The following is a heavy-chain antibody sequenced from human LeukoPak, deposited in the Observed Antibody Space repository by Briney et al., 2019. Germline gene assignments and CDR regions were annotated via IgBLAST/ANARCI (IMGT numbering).Heavy chain of an antibody. CDR2: ISSSSSYI. Sequence: MTGGSLRLXCAASGFTFSSYSMNWVRQAPGKGLEWVSSISSSSSYIYYADSVKGRFTISRDNAKNSLYLQMNSLRAEDTAVYYCAREEGWYYYDSSGYRYFDYWGQGTLVTVSS. D-gene: IGHD3-22*01. CDR3: AREEGWYYYDSSGYRYFDY. CDR1: GFTFSSYS. V-gene: IGHV3-21*01. J-gene: IGHJ4*02.